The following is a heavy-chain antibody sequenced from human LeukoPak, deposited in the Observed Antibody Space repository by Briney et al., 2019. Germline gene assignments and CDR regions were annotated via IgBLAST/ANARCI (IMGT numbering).Heavy chain of an antibody. J-gene: IGHJ4*02. CDR1: GYSISSAYY. CDR2: MYHSGST. D-gene: IGHD5-18*01. V-gene: IGHV4-38-2*02. CDR3: ARLYSYGPYYFDY. Sequence: PSETLSLTCSVSGYSISSAYYWGWIRQPPGKGLEWIGTMYHSGSTNYNPSLKSRVTISVDTSKNQFSLKLSSVTAADTAVYYCARLYSYGPYYFDYWGQGTLVTVSS.